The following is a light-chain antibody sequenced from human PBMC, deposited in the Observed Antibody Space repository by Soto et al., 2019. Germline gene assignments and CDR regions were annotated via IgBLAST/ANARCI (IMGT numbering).Light chain of an antibody. Sequence: EIVLTQSPGTLSLSPGERATLSCRASQSVSSNYLAWYQQKPGQAPRLLLYGASSRTTGIPDRFSGSGSGTDFTLTISRLEPEDFAVYYCQQYGGSPRVTFGGGTKVEIK. J-gene: IGKJ4*01. CDR2: GAS. CDR1: QSVSSNY. V-gene: IGKV3-20*01. CDR3: QQYGGSPRVT.